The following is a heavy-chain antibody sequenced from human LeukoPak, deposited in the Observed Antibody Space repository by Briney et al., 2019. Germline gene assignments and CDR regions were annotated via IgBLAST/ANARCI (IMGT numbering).Heavy chain of an antibody. CDR2: INWNGGST. D-gene: IGHD6-13*01. V-gene: IGHV3-20*04. CDR1: GFTFDDYG. CDR3: ARDYDIAAAGPVFDY. Sequence: PGGSLRLSCAASGFTFDDYGMSWVRHAPGKGLEWVSGINWNGGSTGYADSVKGRFTISRDNTKNSLYLQMNSLRAEDTALYYCARDYDIAAAGPVFDYWGQGTLVTVSS. J-gene: IGHJ4*02.